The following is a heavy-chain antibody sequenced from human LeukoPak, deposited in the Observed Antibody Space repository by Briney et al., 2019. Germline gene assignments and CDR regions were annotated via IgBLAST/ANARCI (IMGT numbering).Heavy chain of an antibody. D-gene: IGHD3-3*01. CDR3: ARLGLYYDFWSGSPTGFDY. J-gene: IGHJ4*02. Sequence: PSETLSLTFTVSGGSISSSSYYWGWIRQPPGKGLEWIGSIYYSGSTYYNPSLKSRVTISVDTSKNQFSLKLSSVTAADTAVYYCARLGLYYDFWSGSPTGFDYWGQGTLVTVSS. CDR1: GGSISSSSYY. CDR2: IYYSGST. V-gene: IGHV4-39*01.